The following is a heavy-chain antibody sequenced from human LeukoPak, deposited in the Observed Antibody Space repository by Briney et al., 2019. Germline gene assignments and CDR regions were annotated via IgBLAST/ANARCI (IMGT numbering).Heavy chain of an antibody. CDR2: IYPGDSDT. CDR3: ARLPTVTTTTPYYMDV. J-gene: IGHJ6*03. D-gene: IGHD4-11*01. CDR1: GYSFTGYW. V-gene: IGHV5-51*01. Sequence: GESLKISCKGSGYSFTGYWIGWLRQMPGKGLDWMGIIYPGDSDTRYSPSFQGQVTISVDKSISTAYLQWSRLKASDNAMYYCARLPTVTTTTPYYMDVWGKGTTVTVSS.